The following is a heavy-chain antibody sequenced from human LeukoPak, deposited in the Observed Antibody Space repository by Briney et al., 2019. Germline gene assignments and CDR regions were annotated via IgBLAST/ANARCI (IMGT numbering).Heavy chain of an antibody. CDR3: AKDMGVDTALAADY. CDR2: ITSDGGST. CDR1: GFDFEDYT. Sequence: PGGSLRLSCAAFGFDFEDYTMNWVRQAPGKALEWVSFITSDGGSTYYADSVKGRFTISRDKSKNSLFLQMNSLTTEDTALYYFAKDMGVDTALAADYWGQGTLVTVSS. J-gene: IGHJ4*02. D-gene: IGHD5-18*01. V-gene: IGHV3-43*01.